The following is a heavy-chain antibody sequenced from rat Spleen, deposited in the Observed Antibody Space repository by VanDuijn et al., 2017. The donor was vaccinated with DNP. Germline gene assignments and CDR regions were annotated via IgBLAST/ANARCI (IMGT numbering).Heavy chain of an antibody. V-gene: IGHV5-25*01. D-gene: IGHD1-3*01. Sequence: EVQLVESGGGLVQPGRSMKLSCAALGFTFSNYYMAWVRQAPTKGLEWVASISTGGGNTYYRDSVKGRFTISRNNAKNTLYLQIDSLRSEDTATYSCASLWTLAYWGQGTLVTVSS. J-gene: IGHJ3*01. CDR1: GFTFSNYY. CDR3: ASLWTLAY. CDR2: ISTGGGNT.